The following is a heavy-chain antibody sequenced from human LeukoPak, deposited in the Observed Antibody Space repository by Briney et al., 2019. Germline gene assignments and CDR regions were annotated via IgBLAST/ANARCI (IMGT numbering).Heavy chain of an antibody. CDR3: AKEKKWEPYFDY. D-gene: IGHD1-26*01. J-gene: IGHJ4*02. Sequence: TGGSLRLSCAASGFAFSTYAVSWVRQAPGKGLEWVSAISGSGGDTYYADSVKGRFTISRDNSKNTLYLQMNSLRAEDTAVYYCAKEKKWEPYFDYWGQGTLVTVSS. CDR1: GFAFSTYA. CDR2: ISGSGGDT. V-gene: IGHV3-23*01.